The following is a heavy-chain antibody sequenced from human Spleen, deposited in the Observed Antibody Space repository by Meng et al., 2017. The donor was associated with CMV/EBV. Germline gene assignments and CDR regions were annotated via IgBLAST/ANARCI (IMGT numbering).Heavy chain of an antibody. CDR3: ARHSLLITIFGVVTTDAFDI. V-gene: IGHV4-39*01. CDR2: IYYSGST. CDR1: SSYY. Sequence: SSYYWGWIRQPPGKGLEWIGSIYYSGSTSYNPSLKSRVTISVDTSKNQFSLKLSSVTAADTAVHYCARHSLLITIFGVVTTDAFDIWGQGTMVTVSS. J-gene: IGHJ3*02. D-gene: IGHD3-3*01.